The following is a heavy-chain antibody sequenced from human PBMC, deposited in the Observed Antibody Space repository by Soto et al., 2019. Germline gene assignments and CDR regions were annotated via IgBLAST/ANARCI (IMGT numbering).Heavy chain of an antibody. CDR1: GFTFSSYS. CDR2: ISSSSSYI. D-gene: IGHD3-22*01. J-gene: IGHJ3*01. CDR3: ARDQLYYNDISGRPLNAFDV. Sequence: SGGSLRLSCAASGFTFSSYSMNWVRQAPGKGLEWVSSISSSSSYIYYADPVKGRFTISRDNAKNSLYLQMNSLRAEDTAVYYCARDQLYYNDISGRPLNAFDVWGQGTMVTVSS. V-gene: IGHV3-21*01.